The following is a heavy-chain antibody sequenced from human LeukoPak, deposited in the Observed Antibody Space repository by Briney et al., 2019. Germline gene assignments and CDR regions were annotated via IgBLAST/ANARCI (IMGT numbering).Heavy chain of an antibody. D-gene: IGHD3-10*01. Sequence: SETLSLTCTVSGGSISSSSYYWGWIRQPPGKGLEWIGSIYYSGSTNYNPSLKSRVTISVDTSKNQFSLKLSSVTAADTAVYYCARRTMVRGVIINYFDYWGQGTLVTVSS. J-gene: IGHJ4*02. CDR3: ARRTMVRGVIINYFDY. V-gene: IGHV4-39*07. CDR2: IYYSGST. CDR1: GGSISSSSYY.